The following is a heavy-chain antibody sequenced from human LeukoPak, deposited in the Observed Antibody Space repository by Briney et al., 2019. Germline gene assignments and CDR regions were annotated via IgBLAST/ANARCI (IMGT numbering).Heavy chain of an antibody. V-gene: IGHV3-23*01. J-gene: IGHJ4*02. CDR2: ISGSGGST. CDR1: GFTFSSYA. Sequence: PGGSLRLSCAASGFTFSSYAMSWVRQAPGKGLEWVSAISGSGGSTYYADSVKGRFTISRDNSKNTLYLQMNSLRAEDTAVYYCAKDLSGYDSRQSSLWGQGTLVTVSS. CDR3: AKDLSGYDSRQSSL. D-gene: IGHD5-12*01.